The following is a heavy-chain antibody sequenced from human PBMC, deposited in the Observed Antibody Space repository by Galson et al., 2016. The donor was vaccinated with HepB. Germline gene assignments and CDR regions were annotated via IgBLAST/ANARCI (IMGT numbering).Heavy chain of an antibody. Sequence: SETLSLTCTVSGGSIRSGDYYWSWIRQHPGKGLEWIGSIYYSGSTYYNPSLQSRVTISVDTSKNQFSLKMSSVTAADTAVYYCARRFRYPYGPPYGMDVWGQGTTVTVSS. CDR1: GGSIRSGDYY. CDR2: IYYSGST. CDR3: ARRFRYPYGPPYGMDV. V-gene: IGHV4-39*01. J-gene: IGHJ6*02. D-gene: IGHD5-18*01.